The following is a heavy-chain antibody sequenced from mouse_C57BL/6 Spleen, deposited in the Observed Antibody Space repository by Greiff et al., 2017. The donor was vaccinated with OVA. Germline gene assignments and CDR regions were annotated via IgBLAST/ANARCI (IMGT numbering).Heavy chain of an antibody. V-gene: IGHV5-17*01. CDR3: ARGAYYVTTGAMDY. CDR2: ISSGSSTI. D-gene: IGHD2-10*01. J-gene: IGHJ4*01. Sequence: EVKLVESGGGLVKPGGSLKLSCAASGFTFSDYGMHWVRQAPEKGLEWVAYISSGSSTIYYADTVKGQFTISRDNAKNTLFLQMTSLRSEDTAMYYCARGAYYVTTGAMDYWGQGTSVTVSS. CDR1: GFTFSDYG.